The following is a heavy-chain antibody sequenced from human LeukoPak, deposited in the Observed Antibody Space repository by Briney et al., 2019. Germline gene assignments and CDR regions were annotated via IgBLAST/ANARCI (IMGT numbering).Heavy chain of an antibody. V-gene: IGHV4-38-2*02. J-gene: IGHJ5*02. CDR1: GYSINNDYH. CDR3: ARVGEVGDRNIAAVWVWFDP. D-gene: IGHD6-13*01. CDR2: IHHTGRS. Sequence: SSETLSLTCTVSGYSINNDYHWGWIRQSPGKGLEWIGNIHHTGRSYYNPSLRSRVTISIDTSYSQFSLKLSSVTAADTGVYYCARVGEVGDRNIAAVWVWFDPWGQGTLVTVSS.